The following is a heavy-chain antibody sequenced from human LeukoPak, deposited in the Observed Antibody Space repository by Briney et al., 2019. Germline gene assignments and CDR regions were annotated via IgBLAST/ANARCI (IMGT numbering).Heavy chain of an antibody. Sequence: PGGSLRLSCAASGFTFSSYSMNWVRQAPGKGLEWVSSISSSSSYIYYADSVKGRFTISRDNAKNSLYLQMNSLRVGDTAMYYCARVGREYSNSSPPDYWGQGTLVTVSS. CDR3: ARVGREYSNSSPPDY. CDR1: GFTFSSYS. CDR2: ISSSSSYI. D-gene: IGHD6-6*01. J-gene: IGHJ4*02. V-gene: IGHV3-21*04.